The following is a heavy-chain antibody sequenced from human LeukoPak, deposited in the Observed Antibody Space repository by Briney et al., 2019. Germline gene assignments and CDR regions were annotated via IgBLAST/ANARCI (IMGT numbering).Heavy chain of an antibody. CDR3: AKAGYDYGDWCFDY. CDR2: ISGSGGST. V-gene: IGHV3-23*01. D-gene: IGHD4-17*01. CDR1: GFTFSTYA. Sequence: GGSLRLSCAASGFTFSTYAMTWVRQAPGKGLEWVSTISGSGGSTYYADSVKGRFTISRDDSKNTLYLQMNSLRAEDTAVYYCAKAGYDYGDWCFDYWGQGTLVTVSS. J-gene: IGHJ4*02.